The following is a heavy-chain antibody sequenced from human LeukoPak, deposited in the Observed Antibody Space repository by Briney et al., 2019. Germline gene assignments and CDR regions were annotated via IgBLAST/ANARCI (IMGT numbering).Heavy chain of an antibody. V-gene: IGHV3-30*04. CDR3: TRAGGDDKFDS. D-gene: IGHD2-21*02. CDR2: ISYDGRNI. CDR1: GFPFETYS. J-gene: IGHJ4*02. Sequence: GRSLRLSCAASGFPFETYSVPWVRQTPGKGLEWVAVISYDGRNIFYADSVKGRFTISRDNSKSTLFLQTNSLRFDDTAMYYCTRAGGDDKFDSWGQGTLVIVSS.